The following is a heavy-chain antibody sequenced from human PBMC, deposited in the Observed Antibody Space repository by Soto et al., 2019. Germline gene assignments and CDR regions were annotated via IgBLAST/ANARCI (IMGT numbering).Heavy chain of an antibody. J-gene: IGHJ4*02. CDR2: INHSGST. CDR3: ARGMAEEQIFYYFDY. CDR1: GGSFSGYS. V-gene: IGHV4-34*01. D-gene: IGHD3-9*01. Sequence: SETLSLTCAVYGGSFSGYSWTWIRQPPGTGLEWVGEINHSGSTNYNPSLKSRVTISVDASKSQFYLKLRSVTAADTAVYYCARGMAEEQIFYYFDYWGRGTLVTVSS.